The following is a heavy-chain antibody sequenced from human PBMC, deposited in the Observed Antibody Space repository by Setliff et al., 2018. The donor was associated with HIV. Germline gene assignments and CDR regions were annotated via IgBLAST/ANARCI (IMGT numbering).Heavy chain of an antibody. CDR2: ISGSGDNI. J-gene: IGHJ4*02. V-gene: IGHV3-23*01. Sequence: RLSCAASGFTFNNHAMSWVRQAPGKGLEWVSAISGSGDNIYYADSVKGRFTFSRDNSKNTLYLQMNSLRAEDTAVYYCAKDSGDYNFWSTYRSNHFDYWGQGALVTVSS. CDR1: GFTFNNHA. D-gene: IGHD3-3*01. CDR3: AKDSGDYNFWSTYRSNHFDY.